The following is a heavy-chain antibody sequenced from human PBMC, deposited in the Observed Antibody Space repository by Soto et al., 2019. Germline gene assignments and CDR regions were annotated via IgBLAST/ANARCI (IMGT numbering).Heavy chain of an antibody. CDR2: IIPILGIA. Sequence: ASVKVSCKASGGTFSRYTSSWVRQAPGQGLEWMGRIIPILGIANYAQKFQGRVTITADKSTSTAYMELRSLRSDDTAVYYCARRYYDYWGQGTLVTVSS. J-gene: IGHJ4*02. CDR3: ARRYYDY. V-gene: IGHV1-69*02. CDR1: GGTFSRYT.